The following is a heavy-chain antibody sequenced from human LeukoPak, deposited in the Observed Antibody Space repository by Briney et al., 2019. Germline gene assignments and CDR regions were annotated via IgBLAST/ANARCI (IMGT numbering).Heavy chain of an antibody. CDR3: AREPSITMVRGVILYSWFDP. CDR1: GYFISSGYY. D-gene: IGHD3-10*01. Sequence: ASETLSLTCTVSGYFISSGYYWGWIRQPPGKGLQWIGSIHHSGSTYYNPSLKSRVTISVDTSKNQFSLKLSSVTAADTAVYYCAREPSITMVRGVILYSWFDPWGQGTLVTVSS. J-gene: IGHJ5*02. CDR2: IHHSGST. V-gene: IGHV4-38-2*02.